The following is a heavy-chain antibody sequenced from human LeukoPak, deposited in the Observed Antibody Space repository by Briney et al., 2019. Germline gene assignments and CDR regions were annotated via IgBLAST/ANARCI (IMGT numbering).Heavy chain of an antibody. J-gene: IGHJ4*02. V-gene: IGHV3-48*04. CDR3: ARRGMVRGVINPPVDY. CDR1: GFTFSSYS. D-gene: IGHD3-10*01. CDR2: ISSSSSTI. Sequence: GGSLRLSCAASGFTFSSYSMNWVRQAPGKGLEWVSYISSSSSTIYYADSVEGRFTISRDDAKNSLSLQMNSLRAEDTAVYHCARRGMVRGVINPPVDYWGQGPGVTVSS.